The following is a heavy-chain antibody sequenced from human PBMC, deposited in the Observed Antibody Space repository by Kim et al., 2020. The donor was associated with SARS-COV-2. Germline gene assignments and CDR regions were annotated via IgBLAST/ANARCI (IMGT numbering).Heavy chain of an antibody. D-gene: IGHD3-10*01. CDR2: ISYDGSNK. V-gene: IGHV3-30*18. Sequence: GGSLRLSCAASGFTFSSYGMHWVRQAPGKGLEWVAVISYDGSNKYYADSVKGRFTISRDNSKNTLYLQMNSLRAEDTAVYYCAKVRRGRNYFDYWGQGTLVTVSS. J-gene: IGHJ4*02. CDR3: AKVRRGRNYFDY. CDR1: GFTFSSYG.